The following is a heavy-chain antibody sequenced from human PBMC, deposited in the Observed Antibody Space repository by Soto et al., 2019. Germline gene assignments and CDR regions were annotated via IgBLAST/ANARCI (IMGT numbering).Heavy chain of an antibody. CDR2: ICYSGRT. J-gene: IGHJ5*02. D-gene: IGHD3-3*01. CDR3: ARSGFWSGYYHNWFDP. Sequence: SETLSLTCTVSGGSISSSSYYWGWIRQPKRKGLEWIESICYSGRTYYNPSLKSRVTISVDTSKNQFSLKLSAVTAADTAVYYCARSGFWSGYYHNWFDPWGQGTLVTVSS. CDR1: GGSISSSSYY. V-gene: IGHV4-39*07.